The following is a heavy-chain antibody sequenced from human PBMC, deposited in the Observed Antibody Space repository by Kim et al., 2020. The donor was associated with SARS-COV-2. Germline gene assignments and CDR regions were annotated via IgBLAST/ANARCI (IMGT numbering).Heavy chain of an antibody. CDR1: EFSFSNYA. D-gene: IGHD2-21*01. J-gene: IGHJ4*02. V-gene: IGHV3-23*01. CDR2: ISCSGGST. Sequence: GGSLRLSCAASEFSFSNYAMNWVRQGPGKGLEWVSFISCSGGSTLYADSVKGRFTISRDNSKNTLYLQMNSLRAEDTAVYYCAKDPYCGGDACYSTIDYWGRGTMVTVSS. CDR3: AKDPYCGGDACYSTIDY.